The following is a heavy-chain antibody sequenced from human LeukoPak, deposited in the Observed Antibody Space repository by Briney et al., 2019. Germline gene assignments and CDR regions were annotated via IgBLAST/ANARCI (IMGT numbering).Heavy chain of an antibody. CDR3: ARDGGEDDIVVVPAAMNWFDP. CDR1: GYTFTSYG. Sequence: ASVKVSCKASGYTFTSYGISWVRQAPGQGLEWMGWISAYNGNTNYTQKFQGRVTMTTDTSTSTAYMELRSLRSDDTAVYYCARDGGEDDIVVVPAAMNWFDPWGQGTLVTVSS. D-gene: IGHD2-2*01. V-gene: IGHV1-18*01. J-gene: IGHJ5*02. CDR2: ISAYNGNT.